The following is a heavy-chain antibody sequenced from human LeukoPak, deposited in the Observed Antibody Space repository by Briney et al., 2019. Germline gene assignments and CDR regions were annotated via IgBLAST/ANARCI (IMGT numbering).Heavy chain of an antibody. V-gene: IGHV3-7*01. CDR3: ARVGTLKPDYYDSSGYYGNYYMDV. CDR1: GFTFSSYW. Sequence: PGGSLRLSCAASGFTFSSYWMSWVRQAPGKGLEWVANIKQDGSEKYYVDSVKGRFTISRDNAKNSLYLQMNSLRAEDTAVYYCARVGTLKPDYYDSSGYYGNYYMDVWGKGTTVTVSS. CDR2: IKQDGSEK. J-gene: IGHJ6*03. D-gene: IGHD3-22*01.